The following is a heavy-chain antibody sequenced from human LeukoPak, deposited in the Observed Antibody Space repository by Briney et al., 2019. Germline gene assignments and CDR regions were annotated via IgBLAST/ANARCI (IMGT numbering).Heavy chain of an antibody. CDR2: ISSSSSYI. Sequence: PGGSLRLSCAASNFMFSNYDMNWVRQAPGKGLEWVSSISSSSSYIYYADSVKGRFTISRDNAKNSLYLQMNSLRAEDTAVYYCARGGYGSHYYYYYYMDVWGKGTTVTVSS. CDR3: ARGGYGSHYYYYYYMDV. CDR1: NFMFSNYD. J-gene: IGHJ6*03. D-gene: IGHD5-18*01. V-gene: IGHV3-21*01.